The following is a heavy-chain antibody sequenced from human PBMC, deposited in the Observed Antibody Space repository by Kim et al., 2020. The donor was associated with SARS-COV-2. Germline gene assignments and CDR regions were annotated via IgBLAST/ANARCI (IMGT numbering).Heavy chain of an antibody. CDR3: VSDLTYNYAY. Sequence: GSLRLSCAASGFPFSSYAMSWVRQAPGKGLEWVSTISNRESGDYPNYANSVKGRFTISRDNSKSTLYLQMNSLRAEDTAVYYCVSDLTYNYAYWGQGTLVTVSS. J-gene: IGHJ4*02. CDR2: ISNRESGDYP. CDR1: GFPFSSYA. V-gene: IGHV3-23*01. D-gene: IGHD5-18*01.